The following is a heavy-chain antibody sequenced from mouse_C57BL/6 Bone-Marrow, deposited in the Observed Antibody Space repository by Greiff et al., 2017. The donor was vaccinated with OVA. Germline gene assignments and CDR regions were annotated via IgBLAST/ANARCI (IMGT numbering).Heavy chain of an antibody. CDR1: GYTFTDYY. CDR3: AREGGQLRLPFAY. V-gene: IGHV1-26*01. D-gene: IGHD3-2*02. J-gene: IGHJ3*01. Sequence: EVQLQQSGPELVKPGASVKISCKASGYTFTDYYMNWVKQSHGKSLEWIGDINPNNGGTSYNQKFKGKATLTVDKSSSTAYMELRSLTSEDSAVYYCAREGGQLRLPFAYWGQGTLVTVSA. CDR2: INPNNGGT.